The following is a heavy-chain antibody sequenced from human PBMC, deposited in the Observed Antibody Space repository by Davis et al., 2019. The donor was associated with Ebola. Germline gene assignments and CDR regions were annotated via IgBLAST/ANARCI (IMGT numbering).Heavy chain of an antibody. J-gene: IGHJ4*02. V-gene: IGHV1-69*13. CDR2: IIPIFGTA. Sequence: SVKVSCKASGGTFSSYAISWVRQAPGQGLEWMGGIIPIFGTANYAQKFQGRVTITADESTSTAYMELSRLRSDDTAVYYCARVPHDSSGPDTEVDYWGQGTLVTVSS. D-gene: IGHD3-22*01. CDR1: GGTFSSYA. CDR3: ARVPHDSSGPDTEVDY.